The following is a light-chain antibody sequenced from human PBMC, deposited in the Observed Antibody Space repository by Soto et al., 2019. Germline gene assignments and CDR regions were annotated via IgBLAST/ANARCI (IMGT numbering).Light chain of an antibody. J-gene: IGKJ4*01. CDR3: QQYNNWPLT. CDR1: QSVNSN. Sequence: EIVMTQSPATLSVSPGERATLSCRASQSVNSNLAWYQQKPGQAPRLLIYGASTRATGIPARFSGSGSGTEFTLNISSLQSEDFALYSCQQYNNWPLTFGGGTKVEIK. V-gene: IGKV3-15*01. CDR2: GAS.